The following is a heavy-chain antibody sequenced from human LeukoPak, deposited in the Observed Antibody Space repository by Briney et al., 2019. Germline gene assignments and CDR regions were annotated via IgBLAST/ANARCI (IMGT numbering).Heavy chain of an antibody. V-gene: IGHV1-2*06. CDR2: INPNSGGT. CDR3: ARVKLEPYYYYYYMDV. D-gene: IGHD1-1*01. Sequence: GASVKVSCKASGYTFTGYYMHWVRQAPGQGLEWMGRINPNSGGTNYAQKFQGRVTMTRDTSISTAYMELSRLRSDDTAVYYCARVKLEPYYYYYYMDVWGKGTTVTVSS. J-gene: IGHJ6*03. CDR1: GYTFTGYY.